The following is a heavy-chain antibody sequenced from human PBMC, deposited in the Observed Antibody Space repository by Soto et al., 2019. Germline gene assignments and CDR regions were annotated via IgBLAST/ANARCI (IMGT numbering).Heavy chain of an antibody. CDR3: ARQTYYYDSSGYYYEWFDP. CDR2: ISSSGSTI. CDR1: GFTFSDYY. D-gene: IGHD3-22*01. J-gene: IGHJ5*02. V-gene: IGHV3-11*01. Sequence: PGGSLRLSXAASGFTFSDYYMSWIRQAPGKGLEWVSYISSSGSTIYYADSVKGRFTISRDNAKNSLYLQMNSLRAEDTAVYYCARQTYYYDSSGYYYEWFDPWGQGTLVTVSS.